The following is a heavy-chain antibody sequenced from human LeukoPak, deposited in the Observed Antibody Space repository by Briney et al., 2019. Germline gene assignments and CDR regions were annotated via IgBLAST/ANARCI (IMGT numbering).Heavy chain of an antibody. Sequence: SETLSLTCTVSGGSTNTFYWSWIRQPAGKGLQWSGHSHPNGSTTYNPPLQRRTTMSVDASNNHFTLKLTSLTTADTAIYYCARDSSTVFGDQSFYFHYWGHGTQVIVPS. D-gene: IGHD3-3*01. CDR2: SHPNGST. CDR3: ARDSSTVFGDQSFYFHY. V-gene: IGHV4-4*07. J-gene: IGHJ4*01. CDR1: GGSTNTFY.